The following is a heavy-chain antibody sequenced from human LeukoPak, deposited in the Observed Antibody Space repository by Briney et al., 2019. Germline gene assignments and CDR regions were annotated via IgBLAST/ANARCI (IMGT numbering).Heavy chain of an antibody. CDR2: IKQDGSEK. CDR3: ARGEEYYYDSSGFDY. J-gene: IGHJ4*02. CDR1: GFTFSSYW. V-gene: IGHV3-7*01. Sequence: GGSLRLSCAASGFTFSSYWMSWVRQAPGKGLEWVANIKQDGSEKYYVDSVKGRFTISRDNAKNSLYLQMNSLRAEDTAVYYCARGEEYYYDSSGFDYWGQGTLVTVSS. D-gene: IGHD3-22*01.